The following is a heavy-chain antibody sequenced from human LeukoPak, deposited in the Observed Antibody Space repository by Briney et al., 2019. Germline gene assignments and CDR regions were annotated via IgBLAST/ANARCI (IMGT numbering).Heavy chain of an antibody. D-gene: IGHD1-26*01. CDR3: AREPNMMWELPKIDY. Sequence: GGSLRLSCAASGFTFSSYWMSWVRQAPGKGLEWVANIKQDGSEKYYVDSVKGRFTISRDNAKNSLYLQMNSLRAEDTAVYYCAREPNMMWELPKIDYWGQRTLVTVSS. CDR2: IKQDGSEK. CDR1: GFTFSSYW. J-gene: IGHJ4*02. V-gene: IGHV3-7*01.